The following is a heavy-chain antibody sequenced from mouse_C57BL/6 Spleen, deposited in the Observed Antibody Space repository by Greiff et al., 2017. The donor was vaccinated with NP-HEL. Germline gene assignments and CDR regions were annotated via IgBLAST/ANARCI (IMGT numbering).Heavy chain of an antibody. CDR1: GYTFTDYE. J-gene: IGHJ1*03. Sequence: VKLQESGAELVRPGASVTLSCKASGYTFTDYEMHWVKQTPVHGLEWIGAIDPETGGTAYNQKFKGKAILTADKSSSTAYMELRSLTSEYSAVYYCTEGTTVVATGYFDVWGTGTTVTVSS. CDR3: TEGTTVVATGYFDV. CDR2: IDPETGGT. V-gene: IGHV1-15*01. D-gene: IGHD1-1*01.